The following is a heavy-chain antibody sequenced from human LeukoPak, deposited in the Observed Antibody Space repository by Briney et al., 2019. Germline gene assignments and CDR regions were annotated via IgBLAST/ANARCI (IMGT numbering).Heavy chain of an antibody. Sequence: GGSLRLSCAASGFIVSGDFMSWVRQAPGKGLEWVGRIKSKTDGGTTDYAAPVKGRFTISRDDSKNTLYLQMNSLKTEDTAVYYCTTESYYDSSGYYFWGQGTLVTVSS. CDR2: IKSKTDGGTT. J-gene: IGHJ4*02. D-gene: IGHD3-22*01. CDR1: GFIVSGDF. V-gene: IGHV3-15*01. CDR3: TTESYYDSSGYYF.